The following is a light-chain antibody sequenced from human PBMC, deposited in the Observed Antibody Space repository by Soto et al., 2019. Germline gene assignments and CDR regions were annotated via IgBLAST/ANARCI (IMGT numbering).Light chain of an antibody. CDR3: QQGYSTQWT. J-gene: IGKJ1*01. Sequence: DIQMTQSPSSLSASVGDRVSITYRASQDIRSYLNWYQQKPGKAPELLIYATSNLQSGVPPRFSASGSGTDFTLTISSLQPEDFATYYCQQGYSTQWTSGQGTKVEIK. V-gene: IGKV1-39*01. CDR1: QDIRSY. CDR2: ATS.